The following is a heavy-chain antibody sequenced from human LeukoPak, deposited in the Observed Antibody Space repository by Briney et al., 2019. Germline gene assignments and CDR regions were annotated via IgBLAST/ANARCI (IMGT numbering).Heavy chain of an antibody. J-gene: IGHJ4*02. CDR1: GGSISSYY. V-gene: IGHV4-59*01. CDR3: ARRTYFYDSSGYYFDY. D-gene: IGHD3-22*01. Sequence: PSETLSLTCTVSGGSISSYYWSWIRQPPGKGLEVIGYIYYSGSTNYNPSLKSRVTISVYTSKHQFSLKLSSVTAADTAVYYCARRTYFYDSSGYYFDYWGQGTLVTVSS. CDR2: IYYSGST.